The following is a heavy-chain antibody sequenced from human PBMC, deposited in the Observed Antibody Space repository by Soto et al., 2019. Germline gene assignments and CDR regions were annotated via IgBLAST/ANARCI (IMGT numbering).Heavy chain of an antibody. CDR1: GFTFSSYW. V-gene: IGHV3-74*01. D-gene: IGHD7-27*01. J-gene: IGHJ3*02. CDR2: INSDGSST. CDR3: GRAGEDSAFDI. Sequence: GGSLRLSCAASGFTFSSYWMHWVRQAPGKGLVWVSRINSDGSSTSYADSVKGRFTISRDNAKNTLYLQMNSLRAEDTAVYYCGRAGEDSAFDIWGQGTMVTVSS.